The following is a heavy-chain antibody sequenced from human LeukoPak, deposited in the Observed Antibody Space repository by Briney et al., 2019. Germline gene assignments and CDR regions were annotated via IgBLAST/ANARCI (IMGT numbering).Heavy chain of an antibody. V-gene: IGHV3-30*02. CDR3: AKEGGYDYGDYHPGY. D-gene: IGHD4-17*01. Sequence: PGGSLRLSCAASGITFNSYGMHWVRQAPDKGLDWVAFIRYDGSNEYYADSVKGRFTISRDNSKNTLYLQINSLRAEDTAVYYCAKEGGYDYGDYHPGYWGQGTLVTVSS. CDR2: IRYDGSNE. J-gene: IGHJ4*02. CDR1: GITFNSYG.